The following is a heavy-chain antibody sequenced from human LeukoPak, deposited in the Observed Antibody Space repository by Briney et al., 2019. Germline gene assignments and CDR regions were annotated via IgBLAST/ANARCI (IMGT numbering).Heavy chain of an antibody. CDR3: ARYFDNTAYSWRRFDY. CDR1: GFTFSNFW. V-gene: IGHV3-7*01. D-gene: IGHD2-21*02. J-gene: IGHJ4*02. CDR2: IRQDGGDK. Sequence: GAPSLSCSASGFTFSNFWMTWVRPAPGEGPEWLATIRQDGGDKWYLDSVRGRFTISRDNAKNSLYLQMNSLRAEDTAVYYCARYFDNTAYSWRRFDYWGQGVQVTVSS.